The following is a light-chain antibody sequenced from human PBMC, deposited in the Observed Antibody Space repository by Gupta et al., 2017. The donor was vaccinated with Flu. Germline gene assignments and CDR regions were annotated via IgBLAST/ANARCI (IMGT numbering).Light chain of an antibody. V-gene: IGKV1-5*03. CDR3: QQYDSYPST. CDR1: QSISNW. CDR2: MAS. Sequence: DIQMTQSPSTLSASVGDRVIITCRASQSISNWLAWYQQKPGKAPKLLLYMASSLESGVPSRFSGSGSATEFTLTVSSLQPDDFATYYCQQYDSYPSTFGQGTKVEIK. J-gene: IGKJ1*01.